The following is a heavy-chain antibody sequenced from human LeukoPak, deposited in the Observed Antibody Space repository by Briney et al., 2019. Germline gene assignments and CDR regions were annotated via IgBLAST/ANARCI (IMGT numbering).Heavy chain of an antibody. CDR2: ISAYIGRR. V-gene: IGHV1-18*01. CDR3: ATLKGPYYYGMDV. Sequence: ASVKVSCKAFGYTFTNFGISWVRQAPGQGLEWMGWISAYIGRRNYAQILQGRVAMTTDISTNTAYMELSSLRSEDTAVYYCATLKGPYYYGMDVWGQGTTVTVSS. J-gene: IGHJ6*02. CDR1: GYTFTNFG.